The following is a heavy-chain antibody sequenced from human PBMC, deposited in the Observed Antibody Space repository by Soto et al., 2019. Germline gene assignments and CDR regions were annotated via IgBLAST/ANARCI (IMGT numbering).Heavy chain of an antibody. J-gene: IGHJ6*02. CDR1: RFSLNTYG. Sequence: PGGSLRLSCTTSRFSLNTYGMTWVRRAPGKGLEWVSTLSASGSGSYYAESVKGRFTVSRDNSKNTMYLKMNSLRDEDTAVYYCAKNSYGDSWNFGLDVWGQGTTVTVSS. D-gene: IGHD4-17*01. CDR2: LSASGSGS. CDR3: AKNSYGDSWNFGLDV. V-gene: IGHV3-23*01.